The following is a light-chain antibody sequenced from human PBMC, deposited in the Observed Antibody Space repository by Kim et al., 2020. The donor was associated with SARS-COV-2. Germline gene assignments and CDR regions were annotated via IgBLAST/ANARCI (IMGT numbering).Light chain of an antibody. CDR3: QALDSTAASWV. CDR2: RDD. CDR1: RVGDKY. V-gene: IGLV3-1*01. J-gene: IGLJ3*02. Sequence: PVQRARVTCSGDRVGDKYVCGYRQRPGRAAVQVRYRDDKRPSRRPGRFSGSNSGSTATLTICGTQAMGEADYYCQALDSTAASWVCGGGTKLTVI.